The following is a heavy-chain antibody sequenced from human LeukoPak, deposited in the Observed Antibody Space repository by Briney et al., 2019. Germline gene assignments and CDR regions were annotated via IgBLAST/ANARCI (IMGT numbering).Heavy chain of an antibody. CDR3: ARRSWGSYYWYFDL. J-gene: IGHJ2*01. V-gene: IGHV4-59*08. CDR2: IYYSGST. CDR1: GGSISSYY. Sequence: SETLSLTCTVSGGSISSYYWSWIRQTPGKGLEWIGYIYYSGSTNYNPSLKSRVTISVDTSKNQFSLKLSSVTAADTAVYYCARRSWGSYYWYFDLWGRGTLVTVSS. D-gene: IGHD3-16*01.